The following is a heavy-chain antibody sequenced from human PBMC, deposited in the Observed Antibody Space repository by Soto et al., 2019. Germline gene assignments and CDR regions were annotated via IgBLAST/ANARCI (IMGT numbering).Heavy chain of an antibody. CDR1: GFTFGTYT. Sequence: GRSLRLSCAVSGFTFGTYTMNWVRQPPGKGLEWVSYISSSGGTIYYADSVKGRFTISRDNAKNSLYLQMNSLRDEDTAVYYCARDLMIVDRNAAFDIWGEGTMVTVSS. J-gene: IGHJ3*02. CDR2: ISSSGGTI. CDR3: ARDLMIVDRNAAFDI. V-gene: IGHV3-48*02. D-gene: IGHD3-22*01.